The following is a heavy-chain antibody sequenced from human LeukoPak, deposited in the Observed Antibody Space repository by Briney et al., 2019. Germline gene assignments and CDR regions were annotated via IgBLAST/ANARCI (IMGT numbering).Heavy chain of an antibody. J-gene: IGHJ4*02. CDR3: ARLPLRFLEWLFDY. D-gene: IGHD3-3*01. V-gene: IGHV4-34*01. Sequence: PSETLSLTCAVYGGSFSGYYWSWIRQPPGKGLEWIGEINLTGSTNYNPSLKSRVTISVDTSKNQFSLKLSSVTAADTAVYYCARLPLRFLEWLFDYWGQGTLVTVSS. CDR1: GGSFSGYY. CDR2: INLTGST.